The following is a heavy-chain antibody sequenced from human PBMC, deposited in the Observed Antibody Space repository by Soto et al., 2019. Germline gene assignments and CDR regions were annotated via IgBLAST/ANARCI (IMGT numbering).Heavy chain of an antibody. CDR3: VRGGHGSGSYLGSS. V-gene: IGHV3-48*04. D-gene: IGHD3-10*01. Sequence: PGGSLRLSCAASGFTFSSYSMNWVRQAPGKGLEWLTYISSRSKTIYYADSVRGRFTTFRDNAENSLYLQMNSLRAEDTAVYYCVRGGHGSGSYLGSSWGQGILVTVSS. CDR2: ISSRSKTI. CDR1: GFTFSSYS. J-gene: IGHJ5*02.